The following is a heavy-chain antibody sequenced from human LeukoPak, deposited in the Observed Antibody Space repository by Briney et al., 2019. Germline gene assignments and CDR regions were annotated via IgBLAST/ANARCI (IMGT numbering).Heavy chain of an antibody. Sequence: GRSLRLFCAASGFTFSSYAMHWVRQAPGKGLEWVAVISYDGSNKYYADSVKGRFTISRDNSKNTLYLQMNSLRAEDTAVYYCAREDCSGGSCYSGYWGQGTLVTVSS. CDR1: GFTFSSYA. CDR2: ISYDGSNK. V-gene: IGHV3-30-3*01. J-gene: IGHJ4*02. CDR3: AREDCSGGSCYSGY. D-gene: IGHD2-15*01.